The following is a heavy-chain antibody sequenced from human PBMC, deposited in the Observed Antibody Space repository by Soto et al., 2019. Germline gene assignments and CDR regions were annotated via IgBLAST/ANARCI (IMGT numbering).Heavy chain of an antibody. CDR1: GVSISSYY. J-gene: IGHJ4*02. V-gene: IGHV4-59*01. CDR3: ARGIGQQLPPLD. CDR2: IYYSGNT. Sequence: QVQLQESGPGLVKPSETLSLTCTVSGVSISSYYWSWIRQPPAKGLEWIGYIYYSGNTNYNPSLKSRVTISIDASKSQFALELSSVTAADSAVYFCARGIGQQLPPLDWGQGTLVTVSS. D-gene: IGHD6-13*01.